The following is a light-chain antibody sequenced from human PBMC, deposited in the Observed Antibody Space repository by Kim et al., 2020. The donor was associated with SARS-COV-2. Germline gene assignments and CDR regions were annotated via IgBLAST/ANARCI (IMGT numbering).Light chain of an antibody. CDR3: QVWDSSTAV. V-gene: IGLV3-9*01. Sequence: SVALGQKARITCGGNNIGSKNVHWYQQKPGQAPVLVIYSDTNRPSGIPERFSGSNSGNTATLTISRAQAGDEADYYCQVWDSSTAVFGTGTKVTVL. CDR2: SDT. J-gene: IGLJ1*01. CDR1: NIGSKN.